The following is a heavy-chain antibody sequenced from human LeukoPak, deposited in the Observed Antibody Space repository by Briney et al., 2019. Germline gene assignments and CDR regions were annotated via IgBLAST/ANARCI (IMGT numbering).Heavy chain of an antibody. CDR1: GYTFTSYG. CDR2: ISAYNGNT. D-gene: IGHD3-3*01. V-gene: IGHV1-18*01. Sequence: GASVKVSCKASGYTFTSYGISWVRQAPGQGLEWMGWISAYNGNTNYAQKLQGRVTMTRDTSTSTVYMELSSLRSEDTAVYYCARGSRDYDFWRPPDYWGQGTLVTVSS. J-gene: IGHJ4*02. CDR3: ARGSRDYDFWRPPDY.